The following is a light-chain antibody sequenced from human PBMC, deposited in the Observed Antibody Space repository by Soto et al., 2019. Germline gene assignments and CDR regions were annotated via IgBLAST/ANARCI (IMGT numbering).Light chain of an antibody. CDR1: QSVSSI. CDR2: GTS. V-gene: IGKV3-15*01. Sequence: EIVSTQSPATQSVSPGETATPSSRAGQSVSSILAWYQQKPGQSPRPLIYGTSTRATGIPARFSGSGSGTEVTLSIITLQSEDFADYYGHQYKFWPTFGQGTKVDIK. J-gene: IGKJ1*01. CDR3: HQYKFWPT.